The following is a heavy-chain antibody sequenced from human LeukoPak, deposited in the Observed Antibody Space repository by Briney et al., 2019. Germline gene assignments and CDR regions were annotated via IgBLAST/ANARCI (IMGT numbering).Heavy chain of an antibody. CDR2: IWYDGSNK. CDR3: ARDTSGYDSSGYYYPDLYYFDY. Sequence: GGSLRLSCAASGFTFSSYGMHWVRQAPGKGLEWVAAIWYDGSNKYYADSVKGRFTISRDNSKNTLYLQMNSLRAEDTAVYYCARDTSGYDSSGYYYPDLYYFDYWGQGTLVTVSS. V-gene: IGHV3-33*01. J-gene: IGHJ4*02. D-gene: IGHD3-22*01. CDR1: GFTFSSYG.